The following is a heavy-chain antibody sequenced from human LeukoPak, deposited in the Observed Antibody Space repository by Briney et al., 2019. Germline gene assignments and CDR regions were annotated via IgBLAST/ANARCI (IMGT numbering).Heavy chain of an antibody. CDR1: GFTFSSSV. V-gene: IGHV3-64D*06. Sequence: GGSLRLSCSVSGFTFSSSVMHWVRQGPGKGLEFVSAVSSYGATTYYADSVKGRFTISRDNSKTTLYLQMSSLRAEDTAVYYCVKVGARGYGDYVDYWGQGTLVTVSS. J-gene: IGHJ4*02. CDR2: VSSYGATT. CDR3: VKVGARGYGDYVDY. D-gene: IGHD4-17*01.